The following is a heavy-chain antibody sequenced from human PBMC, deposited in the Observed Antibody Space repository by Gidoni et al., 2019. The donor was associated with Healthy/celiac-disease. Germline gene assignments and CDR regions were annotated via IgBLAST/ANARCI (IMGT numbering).Heavy chain of an antibody. Sequence: QVQLVESGGGVVQPGRSLRLSCAASGVTFSSYGMHWVRQAPGKGLEWVAVIWYDGSNKYYADSVKGRFTISRDNSKNTLYLQMNSLRAEDTAVYYCASGDGPYYYGMDVWGQGTTVTVSS. D-gene: IGHD3-10*01. V-gene: IGHV3-33*01. J-gene: IGHJ6*02. CDR1: GVTFSSYG. CDR3: ASGDGPYYYGMDV. CDR2: IWYDGSNK.